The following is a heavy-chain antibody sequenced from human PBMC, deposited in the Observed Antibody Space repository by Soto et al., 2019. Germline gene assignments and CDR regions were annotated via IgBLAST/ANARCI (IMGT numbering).Heavy chain of an antibody. CDR1: GGSISSYY. Sequence: QVQLQESGAGLVKPSETLSLSCTVSGGSISSYYWSWFRQSPGKRMEWIGYVHHSWGSSYNPSLQSRVAISLGTSMSQFSLKVTSVTATDTAVYYCARQGFGPLHGLVDVWGQGTTVTVSS. CDR3: ARQGFGPLHGLVDV. D-gene: IGHD3-10*01. CDR2: VHHSWGS. V-gene: IGHV4-59*08. J-gene: IGHJ6*02.